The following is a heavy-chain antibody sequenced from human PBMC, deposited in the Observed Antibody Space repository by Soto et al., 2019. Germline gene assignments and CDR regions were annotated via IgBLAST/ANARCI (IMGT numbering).Heavy chain of an antibody. D-gene: IGHD2-2*01. J-gene: IGHJ6*02. CDR1: VFTFINAW. Sequence: GRSLRLSCASSVFTFINAWMSWVRQAPGKGLEWVGRIKSKTDGGTTDYAAPVKGRFTISRGDSKNTLYLQMNSLKTEDTAVYYCTTAIVVPAAIGMDVWGQGTTVTVSS. CDR2: IKSKTDGGTT. CDR3: TTAIVVPAAIGMDV. V-gene: IGHV3-15*01.